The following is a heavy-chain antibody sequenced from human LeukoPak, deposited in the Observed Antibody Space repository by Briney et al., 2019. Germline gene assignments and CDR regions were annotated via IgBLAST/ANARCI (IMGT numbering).Heavy chain of an antibody. CDR3: AKQRGQWLVIDY. V-gene: IGHV3-23*01. CDR2: ISGSGGST. CDR1: GFTFSSYA. Sequence: PGGSLRLSCAASGFTFSSYAMSLVRQAPGKGLEWVSAISGSGGSTYYADSVKGRLTISRDNSKNTLYLQMNSLRAEDTAVYYCAKQRGQWLVIDYWGQGTLVTVSS. D-gene: IGHD6-19*01. J-gene: IGHJ4*02.